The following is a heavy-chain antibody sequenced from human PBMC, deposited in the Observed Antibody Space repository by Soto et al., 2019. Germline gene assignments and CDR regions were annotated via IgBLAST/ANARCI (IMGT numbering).Heavy chain of an antibody. J-gene: IGHJ4*02. CDR2: IYYSGST. CDR3: AREDSSSSSFDY. D-gene: IGHD6-6*01. V-gene: IGHV4-31*03. Sequence: SETLSLTCTVSGGSISSGGYYWSWIRQHPGKGLEWIGYIYYSGSTYYNPSLKSRVTISVDTSKNQFSLKLSSVTAADTAVYYCAREDSSSSSFDYWGQGTLVTVSS. CDR1: GGSISSGGYY.